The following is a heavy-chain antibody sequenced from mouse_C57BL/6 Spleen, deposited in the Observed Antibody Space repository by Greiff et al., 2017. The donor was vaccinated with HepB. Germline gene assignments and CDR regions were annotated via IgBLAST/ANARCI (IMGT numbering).Heavy chain of an antibody. J-gene: IGHJ4*01. CDR2: INPNNGGT. CDR3: ARSESYYYAMDY. V-gene: IGHV1-26*01. CDR1: GYTFTDYY. Sequence: VQLQQSGPELVKPGASVKISCKASGYTFTDYYMNWVKQSHGKSLEWIGDINPNNGGTSYNQKFKGKATLTVDKSSSTAYMELRSLTSEDSAVYYCARSESYYYAMDYWGQGTSVTVSS.